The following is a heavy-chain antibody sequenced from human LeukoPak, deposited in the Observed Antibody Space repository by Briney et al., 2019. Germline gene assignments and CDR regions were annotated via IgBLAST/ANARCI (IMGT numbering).Heavy chain of an antibody. CDR3: ARALGKADYFDY. CDR1: GFTFSSYG. V-gene: IGHV3-21*01. J-gene: IGHJ4*02. Sequence: PGRSLRLSCAASGFTFSSYGMHWVRQAPGKGLEWVSSVSSTSSYIYYADSVNGRFTISRDNAKNSLYLQMNSLRADDTAVYYCARALGKADYFDYWGQGTLVTVSS. D-gene: IGHD6-13*01. CDR2: VSSTSSYI.